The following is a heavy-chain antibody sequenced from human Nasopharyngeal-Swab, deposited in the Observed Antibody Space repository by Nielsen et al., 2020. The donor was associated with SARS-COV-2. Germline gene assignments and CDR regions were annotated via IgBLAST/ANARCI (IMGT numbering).Heavy chain of an antibody. Sequence: ASVKVSCKASGYTFTSYAMHWVRQAPGQRLEWMGWINAGNGNTKYSQKFQGRVTITRDTSASTAYMELSSLRSEDTAVHYCARGDTIFGKGSYDAFDIWGQGTMVTVSS. CDR2: INAGNGNT. D-gene: IGHD3-3*01. J-gene: IGHJ3*02. CDR1: GYTFTSYA. CDR3: ARGDTIFGKGSYDAFDI. V-gene: IGHV1-3*01.